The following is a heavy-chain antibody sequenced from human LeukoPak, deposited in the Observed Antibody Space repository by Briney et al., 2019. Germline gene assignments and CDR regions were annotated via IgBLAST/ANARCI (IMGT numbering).Heavy chain of an antibody. CDR2: IYPGDSAT. D-gene: IGHD3-22*01. Sequence: GESLKISCKGSGYSFTRNWIGWVRQMPGKGLGWMGIIYPGDSATTYRPSFQGQVTISADKSISTAYLQWSSLKASDTAMYYCARHVDFYDSGGYSHFDYWGQGTLVTVSS. CDR3: ARHVDFYDSGGYSHFDY. CDR1: GYSFTRNW. V-gene: IGHV5-51*01. J-gene: IGHJ4*02.